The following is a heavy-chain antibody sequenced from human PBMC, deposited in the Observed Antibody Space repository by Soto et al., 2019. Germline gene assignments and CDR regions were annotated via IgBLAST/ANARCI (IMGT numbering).Heavy chain of an antibody. D-gene: IGHD1-7*01. Sequence: QLQLQESGSGLVKPSQTLSLTCAVSGGSISSGGYSWRWIRQPPGKGLVWIGYIYHSGSTYYNPSLQSRVTISVDRSKNQFSLKLSSVTAADTAVYYCARTESGTFDPWGQGTLVTVSS. J-gene: IGHJ5*02. CDR3: ARTESGTFDP. V-gene: IGHV4-30-2*01. CDR1: GGSISSGGYS. CDR2: IYHSGST.